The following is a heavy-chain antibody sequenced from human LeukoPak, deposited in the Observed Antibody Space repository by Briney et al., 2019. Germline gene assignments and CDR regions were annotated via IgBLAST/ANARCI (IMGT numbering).Heavy chain of an antibody. D-gene: IGHD2-15*01. V-gene: IGHV3-21*01. Sequence: GGSLRLSCAASGFTFSSYSMNWVRQAPGKGLEWVSSITTSSNYINYADSLKGRFTISRDNPRNSLYLQMNSLRAEDTAVYYCARELFATRAFDYWGQGTLVTVSS. CDR2: ITTSSNYI. J-gene: IGHJ4*02. CDR3: ARELFATRAFDY. CDR1: GFTFSSYS.